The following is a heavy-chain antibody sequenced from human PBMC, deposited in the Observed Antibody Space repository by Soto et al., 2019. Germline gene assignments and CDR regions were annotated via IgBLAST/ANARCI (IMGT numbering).Heavy chain of an antibody. V-gene: IGHV3-7*01. CDR3: ASYYGSGPLDP. D-gene: IGHD3-10*01. Sequence: GGSLRLSCAASGFTFSSYWMSWVRQAPGKGLEWVANIKQDGSEKYYVDSVKGRFTISRDNAKNSLYLQMNSLRAEDTAVYYCASYYGSGPLDPWGQGTLVTVSS. J-gene: IGHJ5*02. CDR2: IKQDGSEK. CDR1: GFTFSSYW.